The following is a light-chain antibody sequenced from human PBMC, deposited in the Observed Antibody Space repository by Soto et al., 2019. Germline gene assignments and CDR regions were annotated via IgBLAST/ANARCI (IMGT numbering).Light chain of an antibody. V-gene: IGKV2-28*01. Sequence: DSVMTQSPLSLHVTPGEAASISSRSSQSLLQSNGKNSLGWYLQKPGQSPRLLIFLGSNPASGVPDRFSGSGSGTDFTLTISRVEAEDVGIYYCMQGLQPPLTFGGGTRVEMK. J-gene: IGKJ4*01. CDR3: MQGLQPPLT. CDR1: QSLLQSNGKNS. CDR2: LGS.